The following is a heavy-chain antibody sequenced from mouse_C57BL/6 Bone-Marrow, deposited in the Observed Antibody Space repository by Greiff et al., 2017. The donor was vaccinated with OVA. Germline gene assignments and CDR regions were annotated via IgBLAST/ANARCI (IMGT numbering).Heavy chain of an antibody. D-gene: IGHD2-1*01. CDR3: ARFGNYYYFDY. CDR1: GYAFSSYW. CDR2: IYPGDGDT. V-gene: IGHV1-80*01. Sequence: QVQLQESGAELVKPGASVKISCKASGYAFSSYWMNWVKQRPGKGLEWIGQIYPGDGDTNYNGKFKGKATLTADKSSSTAYMQLSSLTSEDSAVYFCARFGNYYYFDYWGQGTTLTVSS. J-gene: IGHJ2*01.